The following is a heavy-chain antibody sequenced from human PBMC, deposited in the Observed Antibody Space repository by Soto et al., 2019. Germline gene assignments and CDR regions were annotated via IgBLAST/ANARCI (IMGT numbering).Heavy chain of an antibody. Sequence: QLVQSGAEVKKPGSSVKISCKASGVDFNSFTLSWVRQAPGQGPEWMGTIIPILDVAKNAQKFQDRIIITADKSTTTVYMELRRLRSEDTAVYYCAQMWFGELGHGMDVWGQGTTVTVSS. D-gene: IGHD3-10*01. CDR1: GVDFNSFT. CDR3: AQMWFGELGHGMDV. V-gene: IGHV1-69*02. CDR2: IIPILDVA. J-gene: IGHJ6*02.